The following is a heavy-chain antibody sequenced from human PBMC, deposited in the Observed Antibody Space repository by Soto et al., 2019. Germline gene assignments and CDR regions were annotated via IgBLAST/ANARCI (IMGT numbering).Heavy chain of an antibody. Sequence: ASVKVSCKASGYTFPSYGISWVRQAPGQGLEWMGWISAYNGNTNYAQKLQGRVTMTTDTSTSTAYMELRSLRSDDTAVYYCARAFVVVPAAIGYYYYGMDVWGQGTTVTVSS. CDR1: GYTFPSYG. D-gene: IGHD2-2*01. CDR2: ISAYNGNT. J-gene: IGHJ6*02. V-gene: IGHV1-18*01. CDR3: ARAFVVVPAAIGYYYYGMDV.